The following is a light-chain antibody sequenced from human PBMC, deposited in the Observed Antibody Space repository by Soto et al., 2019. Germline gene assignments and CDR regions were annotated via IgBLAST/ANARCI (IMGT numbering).Light chain of an antibody. CDR2: YDS. CDR1: NIGSKS. V-gene: IGLV3-21*04. CDR3: QVWDIGSGVA. J-gene: IGLJ2*01. Sequence: SYELTQAPSVSVAPGKTATITCGGNNIGSKSVHWYQQKPGQAPVLVIYYDSDRPSGIPERFSGSNSGSTATLTISRVEAGDEADYYCQVWDIGSGVAFGGGTKLTV.